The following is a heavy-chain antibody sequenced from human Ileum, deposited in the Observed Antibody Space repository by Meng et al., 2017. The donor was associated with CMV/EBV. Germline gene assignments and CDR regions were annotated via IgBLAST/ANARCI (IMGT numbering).Heavy chain of an antibody. V-gene: IGHV1-46*01. CDR1: RYSFTNYL. CDR3: AREPESEFYFDY. CDR2: INNGSAKT. Sequence: WKASRYSFTNYLTRWGRQARGQGPEYMGMINNGSAKTVYAQKFQGRVTMNRDTSTSTAYVELSSLRSEDTAVFYCAREPESEFYFDYWGQGTLVTVSS. J-gene: IGHJ4*02. D-gene: IGHD3-10*01.